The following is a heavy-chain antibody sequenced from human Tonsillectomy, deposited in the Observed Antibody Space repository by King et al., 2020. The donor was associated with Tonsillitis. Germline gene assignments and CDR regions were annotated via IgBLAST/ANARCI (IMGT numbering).Heavy chain of an antibody. V-gene: IGHV3-30*04. CDR3: ARDRRFGEPDLGY. Sequence: VQLVESGGGVVQPGRSLRLSCAASGFTFSSYALHWVRQAPGKGLEWVAVISYDGSNKYYADSVKGRFTISRDNSKNTLYLQMNSLRAEDTAVYYCARDRRFGEPDLGYWGQGTLVTVSS. CDR1: GFTFSSYA. J-gene: IGHJ4*02. D-gene: IGHD3-10*01. CDR2: ISYDGSNK.